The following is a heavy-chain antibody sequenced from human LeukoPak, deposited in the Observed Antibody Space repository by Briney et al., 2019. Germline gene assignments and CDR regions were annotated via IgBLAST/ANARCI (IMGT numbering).Heavy chain of an antibody. CDR3: VRAYHPGGWFDP. Sequence: GGSLRLSCAASGFTFSRYGMHWVRQAPGKGLEWVTAISYDGSNKYYADSVKGRFTISRDNAKNSLYLQMNSLTAEDTAVHYCVRAYHPGGWFDPWGQGTLVTVSS. CDR2: ISYDGSNK. V-gene: IGHV3-30*04. CDR1: GFTFSRYG. J-gene: IGHJ5*02. D-gene: IGHD2-21*01.